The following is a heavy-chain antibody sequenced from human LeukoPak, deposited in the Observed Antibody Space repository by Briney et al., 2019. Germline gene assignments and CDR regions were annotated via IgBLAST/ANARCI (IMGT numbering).Heavy chain of an antibody. CDR1: GGTFSSHA. V-gene: IGHV1-69*05. J-gene: IGHJ4*02. D-gene: IGHD4-11*01. CDR2: INPIFHTP. CDR3: ARGRTTGEFDY. Sequence: SVKVSCKASGGTFSSHAISWVRQAPGQGLGWMGGINPIFHTPTYAKKFQGRLTITKDESMSTASMDLSSLISDDTAVYCARGRTTGEFDYWGQGTLVTVSS.